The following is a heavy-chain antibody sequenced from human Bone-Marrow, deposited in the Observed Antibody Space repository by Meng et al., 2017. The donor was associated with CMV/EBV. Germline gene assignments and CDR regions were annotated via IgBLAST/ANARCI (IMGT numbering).Heavy chain of an antibody. CDR2: IIPIFGTA. V-gene: IGHV1-69*05. J-gene: IGHJ6*02. CDR3: ARPATPYDYYGMDV. CDR1: GGTFSSYA. Sequence: SVKVSCKASGGTFSSYAISWVRQAPGQGLEWMGGIIPIFGTANYAQKFQGRVTITTDESTSTAYMELSSLSSEDTAVYYCARPATPYDYYGMDVWGQGTTVTVSS.